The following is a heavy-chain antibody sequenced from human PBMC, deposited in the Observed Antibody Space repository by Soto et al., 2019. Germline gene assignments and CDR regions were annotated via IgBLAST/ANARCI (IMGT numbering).Heavy chain of an antibody. CDR2: IYHSGST. J-gene: IGHJ4*02. Sequence: SETLSLTCTVSGGSISSSSYYWGWIRQPPGKGLEWIGYIYHSGSTYYNPSLKSRVTISVDRSKNQFSLKLSSVTAADTAVYYCARDNRGYYYDSSGTFDYWGQGTLVTVSS. CDR1: GGSISSSSYY. CDR3: ARDNRGYYYDSSGTFDY. V-gene: IGHV4-39*07. D-gene: IGHD3-22*01.